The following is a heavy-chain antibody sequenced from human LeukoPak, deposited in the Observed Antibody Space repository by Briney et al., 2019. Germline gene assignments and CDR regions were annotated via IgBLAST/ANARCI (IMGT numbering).Heavy chain of an antibody. D-gene: IGHD3-3*01. J-gene: IGHJ3*02. CDR3: AKGIYDFWSGYSNAFDI. CDR2: ISGSGGST. V-gene: IGHV3-23*01. Sequence: ETLSLTCAVYGGSFSGYYWSWVRQAPGKGLEWVSAISGSGGSTYYADSVKGRFTISRDNSKNTLYLQMNSLRAEDTAVYYCAKGIYDFWSGYSNAFDIWGQGTMVTVSS. CDR1: GGSFSGYY.